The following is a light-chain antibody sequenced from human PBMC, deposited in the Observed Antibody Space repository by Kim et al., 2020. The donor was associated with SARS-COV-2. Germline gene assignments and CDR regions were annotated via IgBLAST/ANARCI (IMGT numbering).Light chain of an antibody. CDR1: STNIGNHD. V-gene: IGLV1-47*01. CDR2: SDS. J-gene: IGLJ3*02. CDR3: ATWDDSLSGWV. Sequence: QSVLTQPPSASGTPGQRVTISCSGWSTNIGNHDVQWFQQLPGTAPKLLIYSDSQRPSGVPDRFSGSKSGTSVLLTVSGLRTEDEADYYCATWDDSLSGWVFGGGTQLTVL.